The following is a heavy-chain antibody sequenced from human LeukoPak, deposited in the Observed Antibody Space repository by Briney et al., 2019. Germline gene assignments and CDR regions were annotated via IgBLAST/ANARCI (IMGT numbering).Heavy chain of an antibody. Sequence: PSETLSLTCTVSGGSISSGDYYWSWIRQPPGKGLEWIGYIYYSGSTYYNPSLKSRVTISVDTSKNQFSLKLSSVTSADTAVYYWPREMGLRKAREVFNIGAKG. J-gene: IGHJ6*03. CDR2: IYYSGST. CDR3: PREMGLRKAREVFNI. D-gene: IGHD2/OR15-2a*01. CDR1: GGSISSGDYY. V-gene: IGHV4-30-4*08.